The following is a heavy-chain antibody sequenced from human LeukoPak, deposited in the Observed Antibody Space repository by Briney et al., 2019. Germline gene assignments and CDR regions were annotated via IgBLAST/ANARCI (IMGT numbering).Heavy chain of an antibody. J-gene: IGHJ2*01. V-gene: IGHV3-20*04. CDR1: GFTFDYYG. D-gene: IGHD4-17*01. CDR3: ARGRACTVTTCLWYFDL. CDR2: INWNGGST. Sequence: VRPGGSLRLSCAASGFTFDYYGMSWVRQAPGKGLEWVSGINWNGGSTGYADSVKGRFTISRDNAKNSLYLQMNSLRAEDTALYYCARGRACTVTTCLWYFDLWGRGTLVTVSS.